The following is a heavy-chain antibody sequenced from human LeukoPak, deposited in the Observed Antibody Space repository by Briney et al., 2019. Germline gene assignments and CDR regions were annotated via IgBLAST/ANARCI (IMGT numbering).Heavy chain of an antibody. Sequence: PGGSLRLSCAASGFTFSTYSLNWVRQAPGKGLEWVSYISSTGDIYYADSVRGRFTISRDNAKNSLSMQMNSLRAEDTAVYYCARDHNWGFDYWGRGTLVTVSS. D-gene: IGHD1-1*01. CDR3: ARDHNWGFDY. CDR2: ISSTGDI. CDR1: GFTFSTYS. J-gene: IGHJ4*02. V-gene: IGHV3-21*05.